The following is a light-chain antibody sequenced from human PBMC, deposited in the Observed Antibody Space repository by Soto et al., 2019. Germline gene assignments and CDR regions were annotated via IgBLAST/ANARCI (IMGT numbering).Light chain of an antibody. CDR2: RNN. V-gene: IGLV1-47*01. J-gene: IGLJ2*01. CDR1: SSNIGSNY. CDR3: AASDDRLSGL. Sequence: QSVLTQPPSASGTPGQRVTISCSGSSSNIGSNYVYWYQQLPGTAPKLLIYRNNQRPSGVPDRFSGSKSGTSASLAISGLRYEDEADYYCAASDDRLSGLVGGGTKLTVL.